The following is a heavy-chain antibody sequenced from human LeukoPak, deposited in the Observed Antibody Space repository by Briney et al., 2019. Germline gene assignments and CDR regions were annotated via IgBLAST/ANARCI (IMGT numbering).Heavy chain of an antibody. D-gene: IGHD6-19*01. J-gene: IGHJ4*02. CDR3: ARTSIAVAGHDY. CDR1: GGSISSSSYY. CDR2: IYYSGST. Sequence: SETLSLTCTVSGGSISSSSYYWGWIRQPPGKGLEWIGSIYYSGSTYYNPSLKSRVTISVDTSKNQFSLKLSSVTAADTAVYYCARTSIAVAGHDYWGQGTLVTVSS. V-gene: IGHV4-39*01.